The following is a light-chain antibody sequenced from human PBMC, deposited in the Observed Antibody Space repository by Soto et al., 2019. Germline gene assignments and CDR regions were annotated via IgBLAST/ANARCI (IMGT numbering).Light chain of an antibody. J-gene: IGLJ2*01. V-gene: IGLV2-8*01. CDR3: SSYAGSNNLV. CDR1: SSDVGGYHY. CDR2: EVT. Sequence: QSVLTQPPSASGSPGQSVTISCTGTSSDVGGYHYVSWYQQHPGKAPKLMIHEVTKRPSGVPDRFSGSKSGNTASLTVSELQGEDEADYYCSSYAGSNNLVFGGGTKLTV.